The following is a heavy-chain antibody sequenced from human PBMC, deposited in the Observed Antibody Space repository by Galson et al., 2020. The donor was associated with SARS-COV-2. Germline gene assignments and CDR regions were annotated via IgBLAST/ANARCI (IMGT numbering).Heavy chain of an antibody. D-gene: IGHD1-26*01. CDR2: MNPNSGNT. J-gene: IGHJ6*02. CDR3: ARGGGWELLLVSVYYYYGMDV. Sequence: ASVKVSCKASGYTFTSYDINWVRQATGQGLEWMGWMNPNSGNTGYAQKFQGRVTMTRYTSISTAYMELSSLRSEDTAVYYCARGGGWELLLVSVYYYYGMDVWGQGTTVTVSS. CDR1: GYTFTSYD. V-gene: IGHV1-8*01.